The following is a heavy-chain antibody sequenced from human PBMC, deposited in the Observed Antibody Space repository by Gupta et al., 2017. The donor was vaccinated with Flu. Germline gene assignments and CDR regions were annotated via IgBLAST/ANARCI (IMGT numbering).Heavy chain of an antibody. J-gene: IGHJ6*02. CDR1: GGSISSDTSY. D-gene: IGHD2-2*01. V-gene: IGHV4-39*01. CDR3: ARHTGRNDNSCYLSDGMDV. Sequence: QLQLQESGPGLAKRSETLSLTCTVSGGSISSDTSYWAWIRQPPGKGLEWIGSIYYRGRTDYNPSLKSRVTISVDPSKSQFSLKMSSVAAADTAVYYCARHTGRNDNSCYLSDGMDVCGQGTTVTVSS. CDR2: IYYRGRT.